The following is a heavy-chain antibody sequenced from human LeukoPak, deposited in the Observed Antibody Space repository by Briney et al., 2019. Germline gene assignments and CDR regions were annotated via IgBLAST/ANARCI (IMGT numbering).Heavy chain of an antibody. Sequence: SETLSLTCAVYGGSFSGYYWSWIRQPPGKGLEWIGEINHSGSTNYNPSLKSRVTISVDTSKNQFSLKLSSVTAADTAVYYCRYYYGSGRSGVFDYWGQGTLVTVSS. J-gene: IGHJ4*02. D-gene: IGHD3-10*01. CDR3: RYYYGSGRSGVFDY. CDR1: GGSFSGYY. CDR2: INHSGST. V-gene: IGHV4-34*01.